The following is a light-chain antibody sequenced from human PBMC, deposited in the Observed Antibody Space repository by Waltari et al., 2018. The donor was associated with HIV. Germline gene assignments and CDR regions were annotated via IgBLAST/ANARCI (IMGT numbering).Light chain of an antibody. Sequence: QSVLTQPPSASGTPGQRVTISCSGSNSNIGSNTVNWYQQLPGTAPKLLIYNNQPRPSGVPDRSSGSKSGTSASLAISGLQSEDEADYYCAAWDDSLNGVVFGGGTKLTVL. CDR2: NNQ. V-gene: IGLV1-44*01. CDR3: AAWDDSLNGVV. J-gene: IGLJ2*01. CDR1: NSNIGSNT.